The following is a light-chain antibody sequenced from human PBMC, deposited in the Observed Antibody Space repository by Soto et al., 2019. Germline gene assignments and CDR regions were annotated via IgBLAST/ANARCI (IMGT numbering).Light chain of an antibody. J-gene: IGKJ4*01. Sequence: IVMTQSPATLSVSPGEGVTLSCRASENVGTNLAWYQQKPGQAPRLLIYGSSTRATGIPATFSGSGSGTEFTLTISSLQSEESAIYYCQQRSNWPLTFGGGTRVEIK. CDR2: GSS. CDR3: QQRSNWPLT. CDR1: ENVGTN. V-gene: IGKV3D-15*01.